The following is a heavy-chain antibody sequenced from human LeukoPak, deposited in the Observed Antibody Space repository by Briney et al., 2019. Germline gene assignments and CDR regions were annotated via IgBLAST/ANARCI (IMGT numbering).Heavy chain of an antibody. D-gene: IGHD1-26*01. CDR3: ASPPLSSAMYYAH. J-gene: IGHJ1*01. CDR1: GYNFSGHY. CDR2: IKPSNGDT. V-gene: IGHV1-2*02. Sequence: ASVKVSCKASGYNFSGHYMHWVRQAPGQGPEWMGWIKPSNGDTKYAQNFQGRVTMTRDTSISTAYMELSSLRSDDTAVYYCASPPLSSAMYYAHWGQGTLATVSS.